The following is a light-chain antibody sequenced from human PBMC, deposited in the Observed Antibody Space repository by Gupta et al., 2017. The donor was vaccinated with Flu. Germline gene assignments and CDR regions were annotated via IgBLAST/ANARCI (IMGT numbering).Light chain of an antibody. CDR1: NIGRKS. J-gene: IGLJ3*02. CDR2: EEI. Sequence: GQTARITCGGNNIGRKSVHWYQQTPGQAPVLLVYEEIDRHSGIPERISGSNSGTTDTLTISRVEAGDEADYYCQASDSSRDQVVFGGGTKLTVL. CDR3: QASDSSRDQVV. V-gene: IGLV3-21*02.